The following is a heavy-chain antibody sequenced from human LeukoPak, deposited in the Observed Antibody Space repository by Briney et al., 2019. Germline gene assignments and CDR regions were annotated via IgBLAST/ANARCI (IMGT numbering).Heavy chain of an antibody. CDR2: INHSGST. CDR3: ARGVTIFGVVISAATRQPRNWFDP. J-gene: IGHJ5*02. V-gene: IGHV4-34*01. D-gene: IGHD3-3*01. Sequence: SETLSLTCAVYGVSFSGYYWSWIRQPPGKGLEWIGEINHSGSTNYNPSLKSRVTISVDTSKNQFSLKLSSVTAADTAVYYCARGVTIFGVVISAATRQPRNWFDPWGQGTLVTVSS. CDR1: GVSFSGYY.